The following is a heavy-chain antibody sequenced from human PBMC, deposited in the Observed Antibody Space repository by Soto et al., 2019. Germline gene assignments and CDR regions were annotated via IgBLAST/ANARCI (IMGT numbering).Heavy chain of an antibody. V-gene: IGHV4-61*08. D-gene: IGHD5-18*01. CDR2: IYYSGNT. CDR3: ARIPVDTSMIYWLDP. J-gene: IGHJ5*02. CDR1: GGSVSSGDYY. Sequence: QVQLQESGPGLVKPSETLSLTCTVSGGSVSSGDYYWSWIRQPPGKGLEWIGYIYYSGNTNYNPSLKSRVIISVDTSKNLFSLKLTSVTAADTAVYYCARIPVDTSMIYWLDPWGQGTLLTVSS.